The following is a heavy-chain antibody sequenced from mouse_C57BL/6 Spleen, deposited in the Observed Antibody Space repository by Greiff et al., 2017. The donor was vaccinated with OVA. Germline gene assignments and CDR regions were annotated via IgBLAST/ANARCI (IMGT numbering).Heavy chain of an antibody. J-gene: IGHJ1*03. CDR1: GYTFTSYW. CDR2: INPSNGGT. CDR3: ARSGYYGSSYLWYCDV. V-gene: IGHV1-53*01. D-gene: IGHD1-1*01. Sequence: QVQLQQPGTELVKPGASVKLSCKASGYTFTSYWMHWVKQRPGQGLEWIGNINPSNGGTNYNEKFKSKATLTVDKSSSTAYMQLSSLTSEDSAVYYCARSGYYGSSYLWYCDVWGTGTTVTVSS.